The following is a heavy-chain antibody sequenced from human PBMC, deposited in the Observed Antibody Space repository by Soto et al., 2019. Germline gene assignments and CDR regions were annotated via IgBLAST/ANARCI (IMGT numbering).Heavy chain of an antibody. J-gene: IGHJ4*02. V-gene: IGHV4-31*03. CDR1: GGSISSGGYY. CDR3: ARGPLVTGYPPRRYFDY. Sequence: QVQLQESGPGLVKPSQTLSLTCTVSGGSISSGGYYWSWIRQHPGKGLEWIGYIYYRGSTYYNPSLKSRVTISVDTSKNQFSLKLSSVTAADTAVYYCARGPLVTGYPPRRYFDYWGQGTLVTVAS. CDR2: IYYRGST. D-gene: IGHD3-9*01.